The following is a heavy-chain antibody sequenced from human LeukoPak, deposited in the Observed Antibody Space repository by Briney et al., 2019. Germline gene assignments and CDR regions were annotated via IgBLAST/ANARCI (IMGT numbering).Heavy chain of an antibody. CDR3: ARDGVLLWFGEAFDI. V-gene: IGHV3-66*01. D-gene: IGHD3-10*01. Sequence: GGSLRLSCAASGFTVSSNYMSWVRQAPGKGLEWVSVIYSGGSTYHADSVKGRFTISRDNSKNTLYLQMNSLRAEDTAVYYCARDGVLLWFGEAFDIWGQGTMVTVSS. J-gene: IGHJ3*02. CDR1: GFTVSSNY. CDR2: IYSGGST.